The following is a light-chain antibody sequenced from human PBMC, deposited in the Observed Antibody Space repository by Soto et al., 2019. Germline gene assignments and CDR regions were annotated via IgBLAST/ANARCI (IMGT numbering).Light chain of an antibody. V-gene: IGLV2-8*01. Sequence: SVLTQPPSASGSPGQSVTISCTGTSSDFGGYNYVSWYQQHPGKAPKLMIYEVSKRPSGVPDRFSGSKSGNTASLTVSGLRAEDEAAYYCSSYAGSNNLGVFGTGTKVTVL. CDR2: EVS. J-gene: IGLJ1*01. CDR3: SSYAGSNNLGV. CDR1: SSDFGGYNY.